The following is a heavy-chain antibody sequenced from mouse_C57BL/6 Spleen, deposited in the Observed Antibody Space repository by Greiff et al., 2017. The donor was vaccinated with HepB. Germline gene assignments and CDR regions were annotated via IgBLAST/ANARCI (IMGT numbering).Heavy chain of an antibody. CDR2: IYPGDGDT. V-gene: IGHV1-82*01. CDR1: GYAFSSSW. J-gene: IGHJ4*01. D-gene: IGHD2-1*01. CDR3: ARGNYGGYYAMDY. Sequence: QVQLQQSGPELVKPGASVKISCKASGYAFSSSWMNWVKQRPGKGLEWIGRIYPGDGDTNYNGKFKGKATLTADKSSSTAYMQLSSLTSEDSAVYCCARGNYGGYYAMDYWGQGTSVTVSS.